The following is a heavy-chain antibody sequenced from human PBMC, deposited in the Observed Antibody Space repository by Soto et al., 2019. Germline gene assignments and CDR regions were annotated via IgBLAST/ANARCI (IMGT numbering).Heavy chain of an antibody. CDR2: IYYSGST. Sequence: ETLSLTCTVSGGSISSSSYYWGWIRQPPGKGLEWIGSIYYSGSTYYNPSLKSRVTISVDTSKNQFSLKLSSVTAADTAVYYCARCRMTVFGVVISRFDAWGQGTLVTVSS. CDR1: GGSISSSSYY. V-gene: IGHV4-39*07. J-gene: IGHJ5*02. CDR3: ARCRMTVFGVVISRFDA. D-gene: IGHD3-3*01.